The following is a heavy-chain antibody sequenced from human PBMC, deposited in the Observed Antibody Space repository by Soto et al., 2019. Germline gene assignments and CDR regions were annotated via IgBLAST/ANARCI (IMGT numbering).Heavy chain of an antibody. CDR3: ARVSGIAAAGSIDY. V-gene: IGHV4-4*02. J-gene: IGHJ4*02. CDR1: GGSISSSNW. D-gene: IGHD6-13*01. CDR2: IYHSGST. Sequence: PSETLSLTCAVSGGSISSSNWWSWVRQPPGKGLGWIGEIYHSGSTNYNPSLKSRVTISVDKSKNQFSLKLNSVTAADTAVYYCARVSGIAAAGSIDYWGQGTLVT.